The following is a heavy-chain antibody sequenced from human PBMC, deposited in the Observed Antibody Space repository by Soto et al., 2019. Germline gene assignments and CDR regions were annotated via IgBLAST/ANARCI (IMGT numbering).Heavy chain of an antibody. J-gene: IGHJ1*01. Sequence: QSGGSLRLSCAASGFAFSSYGMHWVRQAPGKGLEWVAAISYDGSNKDYADSVKGRFTISRDSSKNTLYLQMNSLRPEDTAVYYCAKDSGGNSGYFQHWGQGTLVTVSS. D-gene: IGHD2-21*02. CDR2: ISYDGSNK. CDR1: GFAFSSYG. V-gene: IGHV3-30*18. CDR3: AKDSGGNSGYFQH.